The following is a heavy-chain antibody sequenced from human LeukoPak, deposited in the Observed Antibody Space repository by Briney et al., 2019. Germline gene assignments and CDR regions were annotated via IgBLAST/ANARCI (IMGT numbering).Heavy chain of an antibody. V-gene: IGHV3-30*01. CDR3: ARDSPSRDSSDYMDV. CDR2: ISYDGSNK. D-gene: IGHD6-6*01. CDR1: GFTFSSCA. Sequence: GGSLRLSCAASGFTFSSCAMHWVGQAPGKGVEGVAVISYDGSNKYYAESVKGRFAISRDNSTNTLYLQMNSLRAEDTAVYYCARDSPSRDSSDYMDVWGKGTTVTVSS. J-gene: IGHJ6*03.